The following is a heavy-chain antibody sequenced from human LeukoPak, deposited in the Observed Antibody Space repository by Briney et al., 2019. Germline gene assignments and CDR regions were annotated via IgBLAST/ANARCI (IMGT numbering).Heavy chain of an antibody. CDR1: GFAFGSEA. V-gene: IGHV3-23*01. Sequence: GGSLRLSCAVSGFAFGSEAMSWVRQSPAGGLEWVASISPGGGTTYYADYVKGRFTISRDNAKNSLYLQMNSLRAEDTAVYYCAKIYGTGTDAFDIWGQGTMVTVSS. CDR2: ISPGGGTT. J-gene: IGHJ3*02. D-gene: IGHD1-1*01. CDR3: AKIYGTGTDAFDI.